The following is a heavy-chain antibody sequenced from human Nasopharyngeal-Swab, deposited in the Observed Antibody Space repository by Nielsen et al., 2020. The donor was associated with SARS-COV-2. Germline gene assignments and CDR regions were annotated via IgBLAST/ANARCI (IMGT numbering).Heavy chain of an antibody. V-gene: IGHV3-43*02. CDR1: GFTFDDYG. CDR2: ISGDGSRT. Sequence: GESLKISCAASGFTFDDYGMHWVRQVPGKGLDWVSLISGDGSRTYYAESVKGRFTISRDNSKKSLFLQMNSLRIEDTALYYCAKDGTGLSGDWGQGTLVTVSS. CDR3: AKDGTGLSGD. D-gene: IGHD1-1*01. J-gene: IGHJ4*02.